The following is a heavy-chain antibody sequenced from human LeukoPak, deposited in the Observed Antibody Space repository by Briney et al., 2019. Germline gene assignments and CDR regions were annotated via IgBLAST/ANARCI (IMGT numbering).Heavy chain of an antibody. CDR3: ARHGDYCFDL. CDR1: GFTFSSRW. Sequence: GGSLRLSCAAFGFTFSSRWMGWVRQAPGKGREWVANIRNDGLTQYYLDSVKGRFTGSRDNAKDSLSLQMNSLRAEDTAVYFCARHGDYCFDLWGQGTLVTVSS. D-gene: IGHD4-17*01. V-gene: IGHV3-7*01. J-gene: IGHJ4*02. CDR2: IRNDGLTQ.